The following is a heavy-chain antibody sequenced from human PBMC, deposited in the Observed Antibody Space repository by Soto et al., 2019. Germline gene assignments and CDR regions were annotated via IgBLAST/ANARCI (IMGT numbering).Heavy chain of an antibody. Sequence: SETLSLTCTVSGGSISSYYWSWIRQPPGKGLEWIGSIYYSGSTYYNPSLKSRVTISVDTSKNQFSLKLSSVTAADTAVYYCARTWSSAVDYWGQGTLVTVSS. D-gene: IGHD1-1*01. CDR2: IYYSGST. J-gene: IGHJ4*02. V-gene: IGHV4-59*05. CDR1: GGSISSYY. CDR3: ARTWSSAVDY.